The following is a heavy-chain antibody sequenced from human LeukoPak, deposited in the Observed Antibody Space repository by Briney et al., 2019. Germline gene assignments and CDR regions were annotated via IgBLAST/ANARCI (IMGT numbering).Heavy chain of an antibody. CDR3: ARDREGYYEFWSGYYIKY. D-gene: IGHD3-3*01. CDR1: GFTFSIYS. V-gene: IGHV3-48*01. Sequence: GGSLRLSCAASGFTFSIYSMNWVRQAPGKGLEWISYISRSTGTINYADSVKGRFTMSRDNARNSLYLQMNSLRAEDTAVYYCARDREGYYEFWSGYYIKYWGQGTLLTVSS. CDR2: ISRSTGTI. J-gene: IGHJ4*02.